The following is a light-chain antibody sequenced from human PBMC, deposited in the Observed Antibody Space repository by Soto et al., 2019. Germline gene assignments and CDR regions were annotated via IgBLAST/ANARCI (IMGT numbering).Light chain of an antibody. J-gene: IGLJ7*01. V-gene: IGLV2-11*01. CDR1: SSDVGGYNY. Sequence: QSALTQPRSVSGSPGQSVTISCTGTSSDVGGYNYVSWYQQHPGKAPKIKIYDVTERPAGVPDRFSGSKSGNTASLTISGLQAEDEADYCCCSWAGNSLVFGGGTPLTVL. CDR2: DVT. CDR3: CSWAGNSLV.